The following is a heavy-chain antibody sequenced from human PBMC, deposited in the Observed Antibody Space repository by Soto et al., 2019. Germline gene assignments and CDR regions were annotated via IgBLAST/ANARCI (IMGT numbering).Heavy chain of an antibody. CDR2: INAGTGNT. J-gene: IGHJ4*02. Sequence: EASVKVSCKASGYTFTSYAMHWVRQAPGQRLEWMGWINAGTGNTKYSQKFQGRVTITRDTSASTAYMELSSLRSEDTAVYFCARVTGDYSDYWGQGALVTV. CDR3: ARVTGDYSDY. V-gene: IGHV1-3*01. CDR1: GYTFTSYA.